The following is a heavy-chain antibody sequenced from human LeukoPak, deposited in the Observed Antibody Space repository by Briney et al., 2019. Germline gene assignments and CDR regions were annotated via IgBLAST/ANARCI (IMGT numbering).Heavy chain of an antibody. CDR1: GFTFSSYA. CDR3: ARDRSRYSYGWGSAFDI. V-gene: IGHV3-23*01. Sequence: GGSLRLSCAASGFTFSSYAMSWVRQAPGKGLEWISASSGRGGSTYYADSVKGRFTISRDNAKNTLYLQMNSLRAEDTAVYYCARDRSRYSYGWGSAFDIWGQGTMVTVSS. D-gene: IGHD5-18*01. J-gene: IGHJ3*02. CDR2: SSGRGGST.